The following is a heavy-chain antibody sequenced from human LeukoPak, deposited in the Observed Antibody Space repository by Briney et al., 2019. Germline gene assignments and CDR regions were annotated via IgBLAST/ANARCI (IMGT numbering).Heavy chain of an antibody. D-gene: IGHD3-10*01. V-gene: IGHV1-69*04. Sequence: SVKVSCKAFGGTFSRNAFTWVRQAPGQGLEWMGRINPILGMTNYAQKFQDRVSMSADKSASTAYMELRSLRSEDTAVYYCASGSYTVSLIDYWGQGTLVTVSS. CDR2: INPILGMT. J-gene: IGHJ4*02. CDR3: ASGSYTVSLIDY. CDR1: GGTFSRNA.